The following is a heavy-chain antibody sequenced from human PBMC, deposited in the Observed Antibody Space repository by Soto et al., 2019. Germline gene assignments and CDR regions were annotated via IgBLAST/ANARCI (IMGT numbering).Heavy chain of an antibody. D-gene: IGHD3-3*01. J-gene: IGHJ4*02. V-gene: IGHV3-30*03. CDR3: ARDFEWNFDY. Sequence: QVHLVESGGGVVQPGRSLRLSCSASGFAFSSYNMHWLRQAPGKGPEWLAILSTDGRTSYYADSLRGRFTISRDNSRNTLFLQMNILRADDTAVYYCARDFEWNFDYWGQGTLVTVSP. CDR2: LSTDGRTS. CDR1: GFAFSSYN.